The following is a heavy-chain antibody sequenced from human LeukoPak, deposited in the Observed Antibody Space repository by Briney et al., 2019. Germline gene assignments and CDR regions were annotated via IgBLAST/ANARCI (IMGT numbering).Heavy chain of an antibody. V-gene: IGHV1-18*01. CDR3: ARGGYYYDSSGYYVDY. CDR2: ISAYNGNT. D-gene: IGHD3-22*01. Sequence: ASVKVSWKASGYTFTSYGISWVRQAPGQGLEWMGWISAYNGNTNYAQKLQGRVTMTTDTSTSTAYMELRSLRSDDTAVYYCARGGYYYDSSGYYVDYWGQGTLVTVSS. J-gene: IGHJ4*02. CDR1: GYTFTSYG.